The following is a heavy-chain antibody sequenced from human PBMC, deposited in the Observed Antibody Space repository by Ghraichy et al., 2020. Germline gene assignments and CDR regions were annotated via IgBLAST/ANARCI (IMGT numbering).Heavy chain of an antibody. CDR2: TYYRSKWYN. Sequence: SETLSLTCVISGDSVSSNSAAWNWIRQSPSRGLEWLGRTYYRSKWYNEYAKSVKGRIAINPDTSKNHFSLHLNSVTPEDTAVYYCAGSDYGGSNFDYWGQGTPVTVSS. V-gene: IGHV6-1*01. D-gene: IGHD4/OR15-4a*01. CDR3: AGSDYGGSNFDY. CDR1: GDSVSSNSAA. J-gene: IGHJ4*02.